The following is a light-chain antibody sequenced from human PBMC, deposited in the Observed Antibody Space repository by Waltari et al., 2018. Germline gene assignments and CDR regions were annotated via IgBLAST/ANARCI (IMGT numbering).Light chain of an antibody. J-gene: IGLJ3*02. CDR1: SGDVGMFNL. Sequence: QSALTQPASVSGSPGQSITISCSGSSGDVGMFNLVSWYQHHPDKAPQLIVYHVDHRPPGVSYRFSASKSGHTTSLTISGLQPEDEADYYCCSYAGNKWLFGGGTKVTVL. CDR3: CSYAGNKWL. CDR2: HVD. V-gene: IGLV2-23*02.